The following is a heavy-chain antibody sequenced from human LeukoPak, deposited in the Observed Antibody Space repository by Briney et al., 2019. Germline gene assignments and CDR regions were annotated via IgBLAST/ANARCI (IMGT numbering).Heavy chain of an antibody. CDR1: GYTFTGYY. V-gene: IGHV1-2*02. CDR2: INPNSGGT. J-gene: IGHJ5*02. D-gene: IGHD2-21*01. CDR3: ARDVVMETIGWFDP. Sequence: ASVKVSCKASGYTFTGYYMHWVRQAPGQGLEWMGWINPNSGGTNYAQKFQGRVTMTRDTSISTAYMELSRLRPDDTAVYYCARDVVMETIGWFDPWGQGTLVTVSS.